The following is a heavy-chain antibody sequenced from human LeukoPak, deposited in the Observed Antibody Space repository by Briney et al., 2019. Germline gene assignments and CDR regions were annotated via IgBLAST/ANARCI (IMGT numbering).Heavy chain of an antibody. CDR3: ARAPPVAAAGTVWYFDL. J-gene: IGHJ2*01. CDR2: ISAYNGNT. Sequence: ASVKVSCKASGHTFTSYGISWVRQAPGQGLEWMGWISAYNGNTNYAQKLQGRVTMTTDTSTSTAYMELRSLRSGDTAVYYCARAPPVAAAGTVWYFDLWGRGTLVTVSS. CDR1: GHTFTSYG. V-gene: IGHV1-18*01. D-gene: IGHD6-13*01.